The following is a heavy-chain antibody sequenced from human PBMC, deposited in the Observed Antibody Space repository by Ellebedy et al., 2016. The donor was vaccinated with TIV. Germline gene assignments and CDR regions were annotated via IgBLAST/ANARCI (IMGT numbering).Heavy chain of an antibody. CDR2: MKGDGSSV. J-gene: IGHJ4*02. V-gene: IGHV3-74*01. D-gene: IGHD5-18*01. CDR3: TRDRDTTFHGY. CDR1: GFTFSSYW. Sequence: GESLKISCAASGFTFSSYWMYWVRQAPGKGLEWVSRMKGDGSSVTYADSVKGRFTFSRDNSKNTLYLQMNSLSDEDTAVYYCTRDRDTTFHGYWGQGTLVTVSS.